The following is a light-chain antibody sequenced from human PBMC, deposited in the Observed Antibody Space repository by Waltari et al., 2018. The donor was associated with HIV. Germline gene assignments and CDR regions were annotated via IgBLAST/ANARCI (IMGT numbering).Light chain of an antibody. Sequence: SYELTQPPSVPVSPGQTARIPCSGDALPKQYTFWYQQKPGQAPVLVIYKDSERPSGIPERFSASTSGTTVTLTIIGVQAEDEADYYCQSADNSGCWVFGGGTKLTVL. CDR3: QSADNSGCWV. J-gene: IGLJ3*02. V-gene: IGLV3-25*03. CDR1: ALPKQY. CDR2: KDS.